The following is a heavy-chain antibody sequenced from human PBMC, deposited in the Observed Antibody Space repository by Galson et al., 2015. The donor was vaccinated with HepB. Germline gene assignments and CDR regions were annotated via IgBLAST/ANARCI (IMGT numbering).Heavy chain of an antibody. J-gene: IGHJ4*02. CDR2: ISYNDGRQQ. V-gene: IGHV3-30*07. CDR1: GFTFTGYA. D-gene: IGHD1-14*01. Sequence: SLRLSCAASGFTFTGYAFHWVRQAPGKGLEWVGVISYNDGRQQYYTDSVKGRFTISRDNSRNTIYLQMNSLRPDDTAIYYCARDVSFDAATTSWYSLDHWGQGALVTVSS. CDR3: ARDVSFDAATTSWYSLDH.